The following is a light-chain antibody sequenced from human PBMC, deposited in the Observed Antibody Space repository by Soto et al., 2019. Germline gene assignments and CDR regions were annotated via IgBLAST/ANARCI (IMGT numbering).Light chain of an antibody. CDR2: DAS. Sequence: DIQMTQSPSTLSASVGDRVTITCRASQSISSWLAWYQQKPGKAPKLLIYDASSLESGVPSRFSGSGSGTEFTLTISSLQPDDFATYYCQQYNRDYVTFGQGTKVDIK. CDR3: QQYNRDYVT. V-gene: IGKV1-5*01. J-gene: IGKJ1*01. CDR1: QSISSW.